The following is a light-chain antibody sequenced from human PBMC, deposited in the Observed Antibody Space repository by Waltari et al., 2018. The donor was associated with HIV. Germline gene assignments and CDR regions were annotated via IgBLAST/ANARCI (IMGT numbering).Light chain of an antibody. CDR2: GAS. V-gene: IGKV3-20*01. J-gene: IGKJ2*01. CDR1: QSVSSSS. Sequence: EIVLTQSPGTLSLSPGERATLSCRASQSVSSSSVAWYQQKPGQAPRLLIYGASSRATGISDRFSGSGSGTDFTLTISRLEPEDFAVYYCQQYGSSPALYTFGQGTKLEIK. CDR3: QQYGSSPALYT.